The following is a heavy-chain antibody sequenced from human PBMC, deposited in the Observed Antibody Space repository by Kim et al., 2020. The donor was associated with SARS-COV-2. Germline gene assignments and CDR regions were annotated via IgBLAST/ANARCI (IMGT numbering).Heavy chain of an antibody. J-gene: IGHJ6*02. CDR2: ISSSSSYI. CDR3: ARSPFIAAAGTDYYYGMDV. D-gene: IGHD6-13*01. CDR1: GFTFSSYS. Sequence: GGSLRLSCAASGFTFSSYSMNWVRQAPGKGLEWVSSISSSSSYIYYADSVKGRFTISRDNAKNSLYLQMNSLRAEDTAVYYCARSPFIAAAGTDYYYGMDVWGQGTTVTVSS. V-gene: IGHV3-21*01.